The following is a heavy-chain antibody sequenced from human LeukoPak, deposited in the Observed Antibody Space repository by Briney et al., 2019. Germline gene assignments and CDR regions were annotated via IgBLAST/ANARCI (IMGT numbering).Heavy chain of an antibody. CDR1: GYTFSNYW. CDR3: ARGPIVTYFYFDY. Sequence: PGESLKISCKGSGYTFSNYWVAWVRQMPGKGLEWMGIIYPGNSDTRYSPSFEGQVTISADKSLSTTYLQWRSLKASDTAMYFCARGPIVTYFYFDYWGQGTLITVSS. D-gene: IGHD1-26*01. J-gene: IGHJ4*02. V-gene: IGHV5-51*01. CDR2: IYPGNSDT.